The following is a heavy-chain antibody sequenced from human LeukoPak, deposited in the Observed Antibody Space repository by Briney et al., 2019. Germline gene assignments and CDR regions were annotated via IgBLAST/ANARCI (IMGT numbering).Heavy chain of an antibody. CDR2: ISSSSSYI. CDR3: ARGATTPLY. V-gene: IGHV3-21*01. CDR1: GFTFSSYS. Sequence: GGYLRLSCAASGFTFSSYSMNWVRQAPGQGLEWVSSISSSSSYIYYADSVKGRFTISRDNAKNSLYLQMNSLRAEGTAVYYCARGATTPLYWGQGTLVTVSS. J-gene: IGHJ4*02. D-gene: IGHD5-12*01.